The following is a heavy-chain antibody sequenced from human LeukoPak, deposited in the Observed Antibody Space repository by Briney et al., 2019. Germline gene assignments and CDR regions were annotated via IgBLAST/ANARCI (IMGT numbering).Heavy chain of an antibody. CDR2: IIPIFGTA. V-gene: IGHV1-69*06. Sequence: SAKVSCKASGGTFSSYAISWVRQAPGQGLEWMGGIIPIFGTANYAQKFQGRVTITADKSTSTAYMELSSLRSEDTAVYYCARATYYYDSSGYRYGNDAFDIWGQGTMVTVSS. D-gene: IGHD3-22*01. CDR1: GGTFSSYA. J-gene: IGHJ3*02. CDR3: ARATYYYDSSGYRYGNDAFDI.